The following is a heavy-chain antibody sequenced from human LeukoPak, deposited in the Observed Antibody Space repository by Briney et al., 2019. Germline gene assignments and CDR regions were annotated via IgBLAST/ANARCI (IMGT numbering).Heavy chain of an antibody. CDR2: ISSSGSTK. J-gene: IGHJ5*02. V-gene: IGHV3-48*04. D-gene: IGHD1-26*01. CDR1: GFTFSRYT. CDR3: PRGSEWDLLGSYH. Sequence: GGSLRLSCAASGFTFSRYTMNWVRQAPGKGLEWVSYISSSGSTKYYADSVKGRFTISRDNAKNSLYLQMNSLRAEDTAVYYCPRGSEWDLLGSYHWGQGTLVTVSS.